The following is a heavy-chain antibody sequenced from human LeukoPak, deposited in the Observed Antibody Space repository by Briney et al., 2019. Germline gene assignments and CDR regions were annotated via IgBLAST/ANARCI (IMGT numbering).Heavy chain of an antibody. V-gene: IGHV4-59*11. CDR2: ISYIGTT. CDR3: ARNYGDYYYFDY. Sequence: SETLSLTCAVSGDSFSSHYWTWIRQPPGRGLEWIGYISYIGTTNYNPSLKSRVTISIDTSKNQFSLKLSSVTAADTAVYYCARNYGDYYYFDYWGQGTLVTVSS. J-gene: IGHJ4*02. D-gene: IGHD4-17*01. CDR1: GDSFSSHY.